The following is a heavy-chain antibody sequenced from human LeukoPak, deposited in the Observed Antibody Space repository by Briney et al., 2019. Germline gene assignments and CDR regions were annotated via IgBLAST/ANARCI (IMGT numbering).Heavy chain of an antibody. Sequence: ASVKVSCKTSGYTFTSYGIIWVRQAPGQGLEWMGWISTDNGNTNYAQKVQGRVTMTTDTSTSTAYMELRSLRSDDTAVYYCARDPSGSYDFDYWGQGTLVTVSS. CDR1: GYTFTSYG. CDR3: ARDPSGSYDFDY. CDR2: ISTDNGNT. J-gene: IGHJ4*02. D-gene: IGHD1-26*01. V-gene: IGHV1-18*01.